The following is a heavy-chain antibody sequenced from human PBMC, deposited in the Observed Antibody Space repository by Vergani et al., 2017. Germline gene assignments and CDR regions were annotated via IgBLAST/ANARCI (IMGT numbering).Heavy chain of an antibody. CDR3: ARDHYDSSGYYY. D-gene: IGHD3-22*01. V-gene: IGHV1-69*08. Sequence: QVQLVQSGAEVKKPGSSVKVSCKASGGTFSSYTISWVRQAPGQGLEWMGRIIPILGIANYAQKFQGRVTITADKSTSTAYMELRSLRSEDTAVYYCARDHYDSSGYYYWGQGTLVTVSS. CDR1: GGTFSSYT. J-gene: IGHJ4*02. CDR2: IIPILGIA.